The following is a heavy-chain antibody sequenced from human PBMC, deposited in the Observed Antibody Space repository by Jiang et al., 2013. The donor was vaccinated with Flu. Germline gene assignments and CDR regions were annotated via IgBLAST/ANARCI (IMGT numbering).Heavy chain of an antibody. J-gene: IGHJ4*02. CDR3: AKDQSRLTVELRIGYFDY. V-gene: IGHV3-30*18. Sequence: VISYDGSNKYYADSVKGRFTISRDNSKNTLYLQMNSLRAEDTAVYYCAKDQSRLTVELRIGYFDYWGQGTLVTVSS. CDR2: ISYDGSNK. D-gene: IGHD1-7*01.